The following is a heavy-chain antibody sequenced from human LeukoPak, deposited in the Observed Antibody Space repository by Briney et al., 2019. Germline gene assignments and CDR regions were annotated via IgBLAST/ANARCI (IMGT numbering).Heavy chain of an antibody. V-gene: IGHV3-66*02. J-gene: IGHJ3*02. CDR1: GFTVSSNY. CDR3: ARDSGYTGSDAFDI. D-gene: IGHD5-12*01. Sequence: PGGSLRLSCAASGFTVSSNYMSLVRQAPGKGLEWVSVIYSAGRTYYADSVKGRFTISRDNSKNTLYLQMDSLRTEDTAVYYCARDSGYTGSDAFDIWGQGTMVTVSS. CDR2: IYSAGRT.